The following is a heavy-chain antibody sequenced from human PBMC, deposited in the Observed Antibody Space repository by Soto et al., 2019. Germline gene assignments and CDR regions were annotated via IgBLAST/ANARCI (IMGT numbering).Heavy chain of an antibody. CDR1: GGSISSYY. V-gene: IGHV4-59*08. J-gene: IGHJ4*02. CDR3: ARRGTNSPFDY. D-gene: IGHD2-8*01. CDR2: IYYSGST. Sequence: SETLSLTCTVSGGSISSYYWSWIRQPPGKGLEWIGYIYYSGSTNYNPSLKSRVTISLDTSKNQFSLKLNSVTATDAAVYYCARRGTNSPFDYWGQGTLVTVSS.